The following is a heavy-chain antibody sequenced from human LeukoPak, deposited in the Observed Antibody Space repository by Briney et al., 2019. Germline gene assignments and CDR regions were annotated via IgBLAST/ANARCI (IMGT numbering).Heavy chain of an antibody. Sequence: GGSLRLSCAASGFTFSSYAMHWVRQAPGKGLEWVAVISYDGSNKYYADSVKGRFTISRDNSKNTLYLQMNSLRAEDTAVYYCARGPEQWLVVGYFDYWGQGTLVTVSS. CDR3: ARGPEQWLVVGYFDY. J-gene: IGHJ4*02. CDR1: GFTFSSYA. CDR2: ISYDGSNK. D-gene: IGHD6-19*01. V-gene: IGHV3-30-3*01.